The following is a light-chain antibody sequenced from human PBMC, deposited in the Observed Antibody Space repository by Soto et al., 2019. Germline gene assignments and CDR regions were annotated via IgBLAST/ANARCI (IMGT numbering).Light chain of an antibody. CDR2: AAS. CDR3: QQSYNTPYT. CDR1: QSISSY. J-gene: IGKJ2*01. Sequence: DIQMTQSPSSLSASVGDRVTITCRASQSISSYLNWYQQKPGKAPKLLIYAASSLQSGVPSRFSGSGSGTDFTLTNSSLQPEDFATYYCQQSYNTPYTFGQGTKLEIK. V-gene: IGKV1-39*01.